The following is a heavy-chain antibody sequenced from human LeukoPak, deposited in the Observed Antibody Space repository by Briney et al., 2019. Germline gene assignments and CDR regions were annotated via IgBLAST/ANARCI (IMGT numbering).Heavy chain of an antibody. D-gene: IGHD3-10*01. V-gene: IGHV3-23*01. J-gene: IGHJ4*02. Sequence: GGSLRLSCAASGFTFSSYAMSWVRQAPGKGLDWVSAISGSGGSTYYADSVKGRFTISRDNSKNTLYLQMNSLRAEDTAVYYCAKNQGGFGELFMIDYWGQGTLVTVSS. CDR3: AKNQGGFGELFMIDY. CDR2: ISGSGGST. CDR1: GFTFSSYA.